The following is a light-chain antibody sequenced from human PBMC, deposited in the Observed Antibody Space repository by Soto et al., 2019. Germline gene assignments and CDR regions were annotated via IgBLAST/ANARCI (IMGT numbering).Light chain of an antibody. Sequence: DSPTTQSPSTLSGSVGDRDTITCRASQTISSWLAWYQQKPGKAPKLLIYKASTLKSGVPSRFSGSGSGTEFTLTISSLQPDDFATYYCQHYNSYSEACGQGTKGE. CDR3: QHYNSYSEA. J-gene: IGKJ1*01. V-gene: IGKV1-5*03. CDR2: KAS. CDR1: QTISSW.